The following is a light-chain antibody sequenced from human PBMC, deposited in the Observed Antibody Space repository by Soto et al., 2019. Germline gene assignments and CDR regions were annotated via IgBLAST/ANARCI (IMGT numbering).Light chain of an antibody. CDR3: SSYTSSSTQV. CDR2: DVS. Sequence: QSVLTHPASVSGSPGQSITISCTGTSSDVGGYNYVSWYQQHPGKAPKLMIYDVSNRPSGVSNRFSGSKSGNTASLTISGLQAEDEGDYYCSSYTSSSTQVFGPGTKVTVL. V-gene: IGLV2-14*01. J-gene: IGLJ1*01. CDR1: SSDVGGYNY.